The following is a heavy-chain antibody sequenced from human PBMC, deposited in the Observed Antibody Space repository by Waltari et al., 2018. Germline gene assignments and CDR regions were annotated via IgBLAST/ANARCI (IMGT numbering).Heavy chain of an antibody. Sequence: QLQLQESGSGLVKPSQTLSLTCAVSGGSISSGGYSWSWIRQPPGKGLEWIGYIYHSGSTYYNPSLKSRVTISVDGSKNQFSLKLSSVTAADTAVYYCARGGGIAARPYFDYWGQGTLVTVSS. D-gene: IGHD6-6*01. J-gene: IGHJ4*02. CDR2: IYHSGST. CDR3: ARGGGIAARPYFDY. V-gene: IGHV4-30-2*01. CDR1: GGSISSGGYS.